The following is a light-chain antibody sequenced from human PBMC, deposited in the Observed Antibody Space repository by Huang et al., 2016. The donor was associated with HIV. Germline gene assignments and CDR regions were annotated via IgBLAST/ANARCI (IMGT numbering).Light chain of an antibody. CDR1: QSVSSY. Sequence: EIVLTQSPATLSLSPGERATLSCRASQSVSSYLAWYQQKRGQAPRLLIYDASNRATGSPARFSGSGSGTDFTLTISSLEPEDFALYCCQQRSNWPTFGGGTKVEIK. CDR2: DAS. V-gene: IGKV3-11*01. CDR3: QQRSNWPT. J-gene: IGKJ4*01.